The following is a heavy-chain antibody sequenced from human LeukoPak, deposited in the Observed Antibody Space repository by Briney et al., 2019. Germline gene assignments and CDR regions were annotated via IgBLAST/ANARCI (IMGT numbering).Heavy chain of an antibody. Sequence: SETLSLTCTVSGGSISSSSYYWGWIRQPPGKGLEWIGSIYYSGSTYYNPSLKSRVTISVDTSKNQFSLKLSSVTAADTAVYYCARHGSGDDLLRGYYYYMDVWGKGTTVTISS. D-gene: IGHD3-10*01. J-gene: IGHJ6*03. V-gene: IGHV4-39*01. CDR2: IYYSGST. CDR3: ARHGSGDDLLRGYYYYMDV. CDR1: GGSISSSSYY.